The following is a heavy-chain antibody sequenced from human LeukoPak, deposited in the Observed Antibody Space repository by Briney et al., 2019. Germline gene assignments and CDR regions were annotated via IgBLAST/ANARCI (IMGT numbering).Heavy chain of an antibody. CDR1: GFTFSGSA. J-gene: IGHJ4*02. CDR2: LYTGGDT. Sequence: GGSLRLSCAASGFTFSGSAIHWVRQASGKGLECVSFLYTGGDTYYADSVKGRFTISRDNSKNTLYLQMNSLRAEDTAVYYCARGPGSRGIFDYWGQGTLVTVSS. D-gene: IGHD3-10*01. CDR3: ARGPGSRGIFDY. V-gene: IGHV3-53*01.